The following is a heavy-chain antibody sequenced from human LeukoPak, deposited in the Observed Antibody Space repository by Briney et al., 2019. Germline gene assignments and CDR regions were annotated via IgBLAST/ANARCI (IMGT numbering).Heavy chain of an antibody. V-gene: IGHV1-8*01. CDR3: ARGRAVVVAAPPPYYYYMDV. J-gene: IGHJ6*03. Sequence: PWASVKVSCKASGYTFTSYDINWVRQATGQGLEWMGWMNPNSGNTGYAQKFQGRVTMTRNTSISTAYMELSSLRSEDTAVYYCARGRAVVVAAPPPYYYYMDVWGKGTTVTVSS. CDR2: MNPNSGNT. D-gene: IGHD2-15*01. CDR1: GYTFTSYD.